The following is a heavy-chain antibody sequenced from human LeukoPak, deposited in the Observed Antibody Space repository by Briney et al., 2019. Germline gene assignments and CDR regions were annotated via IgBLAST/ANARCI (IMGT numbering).Heavy chain of an antibody. Sequence: GGSLRLSCAASGFTFSSYGMHWVRQAPGKGLEWVAVISYDGSNKYYADSVKGRFTISRDNSKNTLYLQMNSLRAEDTAVYYCAKEPGLYYGPGSYLYYYGMDVWGQGTTVTVSS. CDR1: GFTFSSYG. CDR2: ISYDGSNK. D-gene: IGHD3-10*01. J-gene: IGHJ6*02. V-gene: IGHV3-30*18. CDR3: AKEPGLYYGPGSYLYYYGMDV.